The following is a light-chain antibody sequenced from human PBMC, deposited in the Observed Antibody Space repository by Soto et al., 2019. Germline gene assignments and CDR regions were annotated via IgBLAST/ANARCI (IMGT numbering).Light chain of an antibody. Sequence: EIVMTQSPATLSVSPGERATLSCRASQRVSSNLAWYQQKPGQAPRLLIYGASTRATGIPATFSGSGSGTEFSLISSSLQSEDFASYYCQQYNNWPPMAFGQGTKVEIK. CDR2: GAS. CDR1: QRVSSN. V-gene: IGKV3-15*01. CDR3: QQYNNWPPMA. J-gene: IGKJ1*01.